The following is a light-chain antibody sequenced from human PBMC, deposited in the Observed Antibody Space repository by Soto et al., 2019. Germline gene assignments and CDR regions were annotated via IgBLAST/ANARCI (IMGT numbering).Light chain of an antibody. Sequence: DIQMTQAPSTLSASVGDRVTITCRASQSINNWLAWYQQKPGKPPKLLIYKASSLESAVPSRFSGSGSGTEFTLTISSLQTDDSATYYCQQYGSYSTFGQGTNLEIK. CDR2: KAS. CDR1: QSINNW. CDR3: QQYGSYST. V-gene: IGKV1-5*03. J-gene: IGKJ2*01.